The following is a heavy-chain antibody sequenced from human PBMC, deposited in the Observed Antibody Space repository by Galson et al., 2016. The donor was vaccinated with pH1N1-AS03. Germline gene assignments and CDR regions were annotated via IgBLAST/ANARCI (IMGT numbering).Heavy chain of an antibody. CDR1: GFTFSSYD. Sequence: SLRLSCAASGFTFSSYDMSWARQAPGKGLEWVSTINGAGSGTFYADSVKGRFIISRDNSKNTLFLEMDSLRAEDTAVYYCAKCDVSCQHSTLDYWGQGTLVTVSS. J-gene: IGHJ4*02. CDR3: AKCDVSCQHSTLDY. CDR2: INGAGSGT. D-gene: IGHD2-2*01. V-gene: IGHV3-23*01.